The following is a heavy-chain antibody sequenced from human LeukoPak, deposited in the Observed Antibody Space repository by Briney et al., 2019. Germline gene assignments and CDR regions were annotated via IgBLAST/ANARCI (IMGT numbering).Heavy chain of an antibody. Sequence: AGGSLRLSCATSGFTFNNNAMSWVRQAPGKGLEWVSATNGGGDATEYADSVKGRFTISRDNSKDTLYLQMNSLRPDDTAVYYCARCTASCYANAFDVWGQGTLLTVSS. CDR2: TNGGGDAT. CDR1: GFTFNNNA. J-gene: IGHJ3*01. V-gene: IGHV3-23*01. D-gene: IGHD2-2*01. CDR3: ARCTASCYANAFDV.